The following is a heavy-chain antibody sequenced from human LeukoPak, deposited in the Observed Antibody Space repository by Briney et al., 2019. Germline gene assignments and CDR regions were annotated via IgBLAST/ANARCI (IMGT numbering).Heavy chain of an antibody. D-gene: IGHD1-1*01. CDR1: GGSISSYY. CDR3: ARQLVAPGY. J-gene: IGHJ4*02. Sequence: SETLSLTCTVSGGSISSYYWSWIRQPPGKGLEWIGEINHSGSTNYNPSLKSRVTISVDTSKNQFSLKLSSVTAADTAVYYCARQLVAPGYWGQGTLVTVSS. V-gene: IGHV4-34*01. CDR2: INHSGST.